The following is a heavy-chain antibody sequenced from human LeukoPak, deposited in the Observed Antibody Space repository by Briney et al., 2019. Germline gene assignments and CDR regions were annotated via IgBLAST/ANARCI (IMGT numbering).Heavy chain of an antibody. CDR1: GYTFTSYG. CDR3: ARGGSSSWYGSYYYMDV. Sequence: ASVKVSCKASGYTFTSYGISWVRQAPGQGLEWMGIINPSGGSTGYPQKFQGRVTITTDESTSTAYMELSSLRSEDTAVYYCARGGSSSWYGSYYYMDVWGKGTTVTVSS. CDR2: INPSGGST. J-gene: IGHJ6*03. D-gene: IGHD6-13*01. V-gene: IGHV1-46*01.